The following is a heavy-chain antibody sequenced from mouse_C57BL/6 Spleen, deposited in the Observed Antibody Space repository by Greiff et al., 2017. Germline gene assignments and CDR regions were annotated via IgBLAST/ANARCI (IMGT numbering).Heavy chain of an antibody. CDR1: GYTFTSYW. Sequence: QVHVKQPGTELVKPGASVKLSCKASGYTFTSYWMHWVKQRPGQGLEWIGNIKPSNGGTNYNEKFKSKATLTVDKSSSTAYMQLSSLTSEDSAVYYCARADGYHLAYWGQGTLVTVSA. CDR3: ARADGYHLAY. V-gene: IGHV1-53*01. D-gene: IGHD2-3*01. J-gene: IGHJ3*01. CDR2: IKPSNGGT.